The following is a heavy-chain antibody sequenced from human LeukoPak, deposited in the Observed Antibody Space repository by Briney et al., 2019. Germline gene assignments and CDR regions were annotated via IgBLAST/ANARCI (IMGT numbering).Heavy chain of an antibody. D-gene: IGHD5/OR15-5a*01. CDR3: TRAVSGHPD. J-gene: IGHJ4*02. V-gene: IGHV4-34*01. Sequence: TSETLSLTCSVSGVPFSNFYWSWARQSPRQGLEWIGEINHSGYTNYNPSLKSRVTMSIDTSKNQFSLRLTSVTAADTGVYYCTRAVSGHPDWGQGTLVTVSS. CDR1: GVPFSNFY. CDR2: INHSGYT.